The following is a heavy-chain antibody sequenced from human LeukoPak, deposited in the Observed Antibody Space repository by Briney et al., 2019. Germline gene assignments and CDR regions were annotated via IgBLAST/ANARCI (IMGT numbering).Heavy chain of an antibody. Sequence: GGPLRLSCVASGLTFNTYAMSWIRQAPGKGLEWVSYISSSVSTIYYADSVKGRFTISRDNAKNSLYLQMNSLRAEDTAVYYCARESKQRYCSSTSCYGARWFDPWGQGTLVTVSS. CDR1: GLTFNTYA. V-gene: IGHV3-11*01. J-gene: IGHJ5*02. CDR2: ISSSVSTI. D-gene: IGHD2-2*01. CDR3: ARESKQRYCSSTSCYGARWFDP.